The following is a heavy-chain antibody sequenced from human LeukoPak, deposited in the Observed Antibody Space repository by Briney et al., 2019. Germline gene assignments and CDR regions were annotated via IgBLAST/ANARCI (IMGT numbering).Heavy chain of an antibody. V-gene: IGHV4-59*01. CDR3: ARSVEGYCSGGSCYSYYYYMDV. CDR2: IYYSGST. Sequence: SETLSLTCSVSGFSIGTGYYWAWIRPPPGKGLEWIGYIYYSGSTNYNPSLKSRVTISVDTSKNQFSLKLSSVTAADTAVYYCARSVEGYCSGGSCYSYYYYMDVWGKGTTVTVSS. CDR1: GFSIGTGYY. J-gene: IGHJ6*03. D-gene: IGHD2-15*01.